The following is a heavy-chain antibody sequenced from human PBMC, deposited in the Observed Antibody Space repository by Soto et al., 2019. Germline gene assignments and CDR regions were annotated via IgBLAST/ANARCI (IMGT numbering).Heavy chain of an antibody. D-gene: IGHD1-26*01. J-gene: IGHJ5*02. CDR2: INPYNGNT. CDR3: ATDPVGATGFDP. V-gene: IGHV1-18*01. Sequence: QVQLVQSGAEVKKPGASVKVSCKASGYTFTSYGISWVRQAPGQGLEWMGWINPYNGNTNYAQKLQGRVTMTTDTSTSTAYMELSSLRSDDTAVYYWATDPVGATGFDPWGQRTLVTVSS. CDR1: GYTFTSYG.